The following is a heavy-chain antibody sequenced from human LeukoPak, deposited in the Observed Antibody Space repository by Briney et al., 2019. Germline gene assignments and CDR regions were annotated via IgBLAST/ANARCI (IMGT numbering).Heavy chain of an antibody. J-gene: IGHJ4*02. CDR3: TTEYCGGDCYFDY. V-gene: IGHV3-15*01. CDR1: GFTFSNAW. Sequence: PGGSLRLSCAASGFTFSNAWMSWVRQAPGKGLEWVGRIKSKTDGGTTDYAAPVKGRFPISRDDSKNTLYLQMNSLKTEDTAVYYCTTEYCGGDCYFDYWGQGTLVTVSS. D-gene: IGHD2-21*02. CDR2: IKSKTDGGTT.